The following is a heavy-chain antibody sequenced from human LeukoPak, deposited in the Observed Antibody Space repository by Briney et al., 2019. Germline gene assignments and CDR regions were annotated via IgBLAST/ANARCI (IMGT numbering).Heavy chain of an antibody. CDR3: ARGPRAVQWFGELLTNDY. CDR2: MNPNRGNT. D-gene: IGHD3-10*01. V-gene: IGHV1-8*01. CDR1: GYTFTSYD. Sequence: ASVKVSCKASGYTFTSYDINWVRQATGRGLEWMGRMNPNRGNTGYAQKFQGKVTMTRNTSISTAYMELSSLRSEDRAVYYCARGPRAVQWFGELLTNDYWGQGTLVTVSS. J-gene: IGHJ4*02.